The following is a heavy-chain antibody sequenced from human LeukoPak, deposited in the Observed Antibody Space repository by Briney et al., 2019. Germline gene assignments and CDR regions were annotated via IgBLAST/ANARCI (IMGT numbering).Heavy chain of an antibody. V-gene: IGHV1-2*02. CDR1: GYTFTGYY. J-gene: IGHJ5*02. CDR3: ARDTADHHNWLDP. D-gene: IGHD5-18*01. CDR2: INPDSGGT. Sequence: ASVKVSCKASGYTFTGYYIHWVRQAPGQGLEWMGWINPDSGGTNYAQKFQGRVTMTRETSITTAYMELSRLTSDDTAVYYCARDTADHHNWLDPWGQGTLVTVSS.